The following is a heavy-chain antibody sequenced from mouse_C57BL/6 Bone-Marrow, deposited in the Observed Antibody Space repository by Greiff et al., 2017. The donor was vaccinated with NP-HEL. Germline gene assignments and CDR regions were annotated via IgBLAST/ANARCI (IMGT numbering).Heavy chain of an antibody. CDR1: GYTFTYYY. D-gene: IGHD1-1*02. CDR2: INPYNGGT. CDR3: ARRWLSYYFDY. J-gene: IGHJ2*01. V-gene: IGHV1-19*01. Sequence: VQLQQSGPVLVKPGASVKMSCKASGYTFTYYYMNWVKQNHGKSLEWIGVINPYNGGTSYNQKFKGKATLTVDKSSSTAYMELNSLTSEDSAVYYCARRWLSYYFDYWGQGTTLTVSS.